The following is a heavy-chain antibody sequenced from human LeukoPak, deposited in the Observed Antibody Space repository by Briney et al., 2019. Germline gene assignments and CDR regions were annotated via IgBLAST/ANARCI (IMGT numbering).Heavy chain of an antibody. D-gene: IGHD6-13*01. CDR1: GLTFGTFR. V-gene: IGHV3-21*01. CDR2: ISSSSSYI. CDR3: ARSYSSRNFDY. J-gene: IGHJ4*02. Sequence: GGSLRPSCPASGLTFGTFRMNGVRQPPGRGREWVSSISSSSSYIYYADSVKGRFTISRDNAKNSLYLQMNSLRAEDTAVYYCARSYSSRNFDYWGQGTLVTVSS.